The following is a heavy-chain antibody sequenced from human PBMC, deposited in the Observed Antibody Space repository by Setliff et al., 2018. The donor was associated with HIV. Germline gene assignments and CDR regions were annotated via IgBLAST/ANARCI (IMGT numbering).Heavy chain of an antibody. J-gene: IGHJ4*02. CDR2: VYNRGST. CDR1: GGSISSDY. V-gene: IGHV4-4*07. CDR3: ARSIGTVRGITEFDY. Sequence: SETLSLTCTVSGGSISSDYWNWVRQPAGKGLEWIGRVYNRGSTNYNPSLKSRVTMSVDTSKNQFSLKLSSVTAADTAVYYCARSIGTVRGITEFDYWGQGTLVTVSS. D-gene: IGHD3-10*01.